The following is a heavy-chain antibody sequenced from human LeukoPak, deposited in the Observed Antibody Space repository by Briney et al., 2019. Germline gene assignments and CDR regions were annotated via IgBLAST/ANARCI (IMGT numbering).Heavy chain of an antibody. CDR1: GFTFSNYW. CDR2: INQDGSKE. Sequence: GGSLRLSCAASGFTFSNYWMTWVRQAPGKGLEWVAHINQDGSKEYYMDSVKARFTISRDNAKNSLSLRMNSLRAEDTAVYYCVRDGGVSGYDLLDYWGQGTLVTVSS. V-gene: IGHV3-7*01. J-gene: IGHJ4*02. CDR3: VRDGGVSGYDLLDY. D-gene: IGHD5-12*01.